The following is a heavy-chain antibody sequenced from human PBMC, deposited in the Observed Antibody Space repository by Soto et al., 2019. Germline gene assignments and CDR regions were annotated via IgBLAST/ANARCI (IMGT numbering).Heavy chain of an antibody. Sequence: ASVKVSCKASGYTFTSYYMHWVRQAPGQGLEWMGIINPSGGSTSYAQKFQGRVTMTRDTSTSTVYMELSSLRSEDTAVYYCANLQPIVGIAVAGGGGYWGQGTLVTVSS. CDR1: GYTFTSYY. D-gene: IGHD6-19*01. V-gene: IGHV1-46*01. CDR2: INPSGGST. J-gene: IGHJ4*02. CDR3: ANLQPIVGIAVAGGGGY.